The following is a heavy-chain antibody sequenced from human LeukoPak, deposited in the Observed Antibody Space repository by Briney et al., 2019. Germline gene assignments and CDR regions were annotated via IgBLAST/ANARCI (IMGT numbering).Heavy chain of an antibody. V-gene: IGHV3-15*01. CDR3: TTGDSSSPL. Sequence: GGSLRLSCAASGFTFSNAWMNWVRQAPGKGLEWVGRVKSKADGGTTEYAAPVKGRFTISSDDSKNTLYLQMNSLKTEDAAVYYCTTGDSSSPLWGQGTLVTVSS. D-gene: IGHD3-22*01. J-gene: IGHJ4*02. CDR1: GFTFSNAW. CDR2: VKSKADGGTT.